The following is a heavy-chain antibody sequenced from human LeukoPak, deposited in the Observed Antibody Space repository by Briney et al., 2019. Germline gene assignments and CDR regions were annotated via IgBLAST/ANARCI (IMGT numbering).Heavy chain of an antibody. CDR1: GYTFTSYG. CDR2: ISAYNGNT. V-gene: IGHV1-18*01. D-gene: IGHD4/OR15-4a*01. CDR3: AREGMTMYYYYGMDV. Sequence: HRASVKVSCKASGYTFTSYGISWVRQAPGQGLEWMGWISAYNGNTNYAQKLQGRVTMTTDTSTSTAYMELRSLRSDDTAVYYCAREGMTMYYYYGMDVWGQGTTVTVSS. J-gene: IGHJ6*02.